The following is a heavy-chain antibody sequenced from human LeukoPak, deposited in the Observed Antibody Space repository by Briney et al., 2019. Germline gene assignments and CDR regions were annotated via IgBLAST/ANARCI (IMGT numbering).Heavy chain of an antibody. D-gene: IGHD2-15*01. CDR3: ARVGVAAKGTDH. Sequence: PGGSLRLSCAASGFTFSSYSMNWVRQAPGKRLERVSYISSSISTIYYADSVKGRFTISRDNAKNSLYLQMNSLRDEDTAVYYCARVGVAAKGTDHWGQGTLVTVSS. J-gene: IGHJ4*02. V-gene: IGHV3-48*02. CDR2: ISSSISTI. CDR1: GFTFSSYS.